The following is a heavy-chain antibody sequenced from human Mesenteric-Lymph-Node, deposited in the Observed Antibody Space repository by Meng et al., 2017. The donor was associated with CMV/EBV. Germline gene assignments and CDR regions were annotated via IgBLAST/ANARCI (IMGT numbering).Heavy chain of an antibody. CDR2: IFYIGNT. Sequence: CTVSGDITSGGYYWGWIRQLPGKGLEWIGYIFYIGNTYYNPSLQNRLIISIDKSRSQFSLKLTSVTAADTARYFCASYYYGRAAFDYWGQGTLVTVSS. CDR3: ASYYYGRAAFDY. V-gene: IGHV4-31*03. D-gene: IGHD3-22*01. J-gene: IGHJ4*02. CDR1: GDITSGGYY.